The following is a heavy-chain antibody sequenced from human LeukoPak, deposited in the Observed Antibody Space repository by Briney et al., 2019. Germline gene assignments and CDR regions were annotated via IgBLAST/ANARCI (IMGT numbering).Heavy chain of an antibody. D-gene: IGHD2-8*02. V-gene: IGHV4-59*01. CDR2: IHYKGST. CDR1: GGSISGYY. J-gene: IGHJ4*02. Sequence: SETLSLTCTVSGGSISGYYWSWIRQSPGKGLEWIRYIHYKGSTNQNPSLKSRVTILVDTSKNQFSLKVTSVTAADTAVYYCARYYCPGDACNSFDSWGQGTLVTVSS. CDR3: ARYYCPGDACNSFDS.